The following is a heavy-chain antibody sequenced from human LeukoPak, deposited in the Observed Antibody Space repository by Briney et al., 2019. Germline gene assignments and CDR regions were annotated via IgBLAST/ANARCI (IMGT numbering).Heavy chain of an antibody. CDR2: IYTSGGT. Sequence: SETLSLTCTVSGGSISSYYWSWIRQPAGKGLEWIGRIYTSGGTNYNPSLKSRVTMSVDTSKNQFSLKLSSVTAADTAVYYCARDKAAAGTYDYWGQGTLVTVSS. CDR1: GGSISSYY. J-gene: IGHJ4*02. V-gene: IGHV4-4*07. D-gene: IGHD6-13*01. CDR3: ARDKAAAGTYDY.